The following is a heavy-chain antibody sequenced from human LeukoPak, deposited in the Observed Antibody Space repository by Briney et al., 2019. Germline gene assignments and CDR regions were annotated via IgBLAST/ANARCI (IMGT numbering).Heavy chain of an antibody. CDR1: GYTFTSHG. D-gene: IGHD2-21*02. CDR3: ARDLSGDYHFDY. V-gene: IGHV1-18*01. J-gene: IGHJ4*02. CDR2: ISAYNGNT. Sequence: ASVTVSCMASGYTFTSHGISWVRQAPGHGLEWMGWISAYNGNTNYAQKLQGRVTMTTDTSTSTAYMELRSLRSDDTAVYYCARDLSGDYHFDYWGQGTLVTVSS.